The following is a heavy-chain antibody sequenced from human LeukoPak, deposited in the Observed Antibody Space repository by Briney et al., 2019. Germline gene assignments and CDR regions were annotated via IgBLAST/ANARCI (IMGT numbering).Heavy chain of an antibody. CDR1: GGTFSSYA. Sequence: GASVKVSCKASGGTFSSYAISWVRQAPGQGLEWMGGIIPIFGTANYAQKFQGRVTITADKSTSTAYMELSSLRSEDTAVYYCAGLRYNWNPPGDLDHFNAFDIWGQGTMVTVSS. V-gene: IGHV1-69*06. CDR2: IIPIFGTA. CDR3: AGLRYNWNPPGDLDHFNAFDI. D-gene: IGHD1-20*01. J-gene: IGHJ3*02.